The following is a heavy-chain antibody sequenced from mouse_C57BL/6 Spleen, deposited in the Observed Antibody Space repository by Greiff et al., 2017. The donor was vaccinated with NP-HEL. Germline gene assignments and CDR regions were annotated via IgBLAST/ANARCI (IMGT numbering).Heavy chain of an antibody. CDR3: ARDGVATDAMDY. V-gene: IGHV7-1*01. Sequence: EVKLVESGGGLVQSGRSLRLSCATSGFTFSDFYMEWVRQAPGKGLEWIAASRNKANDYTTEYSASVKGRFIVSRDTSQSILYLQMNALRAEDTAIYYCARDGVATDAMDYWGQGTSVTVSS. D-gene: IGHD1-1*01. CDR1: GFTFSDFY. J-gene: IGHJ4*01. CDR2: SRNKANDYTT.